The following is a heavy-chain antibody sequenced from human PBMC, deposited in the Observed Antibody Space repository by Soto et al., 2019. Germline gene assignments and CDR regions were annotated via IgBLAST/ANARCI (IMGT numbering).Heavy chain of an antibody. CDR3: ARGSTDILTGYL. CDR2: IYYSGST. V-gene: IGHV4-59*08. D-gene: IGHD3-9*01. Sequence: QVQLQESGPGLVKPSETLSLTCTVSGGSISNYYWSWIRQPPGKGLEWIGYIYYSGSTNYNPSLKSRVTISVDTSKNQFSLRLTSVTAADTAVYYCARGSTDILTGYLWGQGTLVTVSS. J-gene: IGHJ4*02. CDR1: GGSISNYY.